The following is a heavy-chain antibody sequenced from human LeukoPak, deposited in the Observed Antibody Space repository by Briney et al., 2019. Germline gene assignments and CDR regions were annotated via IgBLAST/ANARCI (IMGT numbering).Heavy chain of an antibody. D-gene: IGHD6-13*01. CDR1: GFPFSGYG. CDR3: AKALGSTCLDY. J-gene: IGHJ4*02. CDR2: ISYDGSIK. Sequence: GGSLRLSCAASGFPFSGYGIHWVRQAPGKGLEWVAFISYDGSIKYYVDSVKGRFTISRDNSKNTLYPQVNSLRVEDTAFYYCAKALGSTCLDYWGQGTLVTVSS. V-gene: IGHV3-30*18.